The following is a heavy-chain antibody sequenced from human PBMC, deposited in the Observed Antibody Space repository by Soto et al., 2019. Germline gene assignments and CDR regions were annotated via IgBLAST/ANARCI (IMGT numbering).Heavy chain of an antibody. V-gene: IGHV3-13*01. CDR1: GFTFSSYD. J-gene: IGHJ4*02. CDR2: IGTAGDT. D-gene: IGHD6-13*01. CDR3: ARARSSWSFDY. Sequence: EVQLVESGGGLVHPGGSLSLSCAASGFTFSSYDMHWVRQATGKGLEWVSAIGTAGDTYYPGYVKGRFTISRENAKNALYLQMNSLRAGDTAVYYCARARSSWSFDYWGQGTLVTVSS.